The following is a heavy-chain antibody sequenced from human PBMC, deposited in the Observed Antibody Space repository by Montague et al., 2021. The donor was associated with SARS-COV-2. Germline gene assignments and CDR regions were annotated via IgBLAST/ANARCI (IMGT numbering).Heavy chain of an antibody. CDR3: ARSRRLTIFGVGLSNYYGMDV. V-gene: IGHV4-59*01. J-gene: IGHJ6*02. CDR2: IYYSGST. D-gene: IGHD3-3*01. CDR1: GGSISSYY. Sequence: SETLSLTCNVSGGSISSYYWSWIRQPPGKGLEWIGYIYYSGSTNSNPSLTSRVTISVDTSKNQFSPKLSSVTAADTAVYYCARSRRLTIFGVGLSNYYGMDVWGQGTTVTVSS.